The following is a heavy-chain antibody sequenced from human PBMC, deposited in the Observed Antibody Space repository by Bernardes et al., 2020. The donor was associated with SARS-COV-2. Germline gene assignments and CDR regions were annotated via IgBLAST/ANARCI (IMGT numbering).Heavy chain of an antibody. J-gene: IGHJ4*02. Sequence: DSLSLTCSVSGTSITNASDSWGWLRQPPGKGREWIGSLPYGGNTYYTPSLRSRVTISAATSGTQFSLKLTSVTAADTAVYFCARVKVLRHLDWSLSWLGFYFDSWSQGTRVTGSS. CDR1: GTSITNASDS. CDR3: ARVKVLRHLDWSLSWLGFYFDS. CDR2: LPYGGNT. D-gene: IGHD3-9*01. V-gene: IGHV4-39*01.